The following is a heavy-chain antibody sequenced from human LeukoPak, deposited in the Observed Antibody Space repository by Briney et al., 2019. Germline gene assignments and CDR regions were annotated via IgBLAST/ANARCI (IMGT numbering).Heavy chain of an antibody. Sequence: SETLSLTCTVSGYPINNAYYWVWIRQPPGRGLEWIGSLYHPDSTYYNPSLKSRVTISVDTSKNQFSLKLSSVTAADTAVYYCAMIKVGATQPSDYWGQGTLVTVSS. J-gene: IGHJ4*02. CDR2: LYHPDST. V-gene: IGHV4-38-2*02. D-gene: IGHD1-26*01. CDR3: AMIKVGATQPSDY. CDR1: GYPINNAYY.